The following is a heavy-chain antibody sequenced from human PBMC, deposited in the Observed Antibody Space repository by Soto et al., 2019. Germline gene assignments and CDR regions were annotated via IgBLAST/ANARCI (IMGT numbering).Heavy chain of an antibody. CDR3: ARHQVHASTRPYFDY. J-gene: IGHJ4*02. Sequence: GESLKISCKGSGYSFTSYWINWVRQMPGKGLEWMGTIDPSDSYINYSPSFQGHVTISADKSISTAYLQWSSLKASDTAMYYCARHQVHASTRPYFDYWGQGTLVTVSS. D-gene: IGHD4-17*01. CDR2: IDPSDSYI. CDR1: GYSFTSYW. V-gene: IGHV5-10-1*01.